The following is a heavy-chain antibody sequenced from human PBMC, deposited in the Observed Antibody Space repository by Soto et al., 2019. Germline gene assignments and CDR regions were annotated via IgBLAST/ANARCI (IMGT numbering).Heavy chain of an antibody. CDR2: IRSKANSYAT. Sequence: GGSLRLSCAASGFTFSGSAMHWVRQASGKGLEWVGRIRSKANSYATAYAASVKGRFTISRDDSKNTAYLQMNSLKTEDTAVYYCTRPITGTTSNHRNYYYYGMDVWGQGTTVTVSS. J-gene: IGHJ6*02. CDR1: GFTFSGSA. CDR3: TRPITGTTSNHRNYYYYGMDV. V-gene: IGHV3-73*01. D-gene: IGHD1-7*01.